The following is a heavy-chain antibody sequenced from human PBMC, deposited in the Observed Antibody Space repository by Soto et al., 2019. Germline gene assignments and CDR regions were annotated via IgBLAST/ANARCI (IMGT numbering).Heavy chain of an antibody. D-gene: IGHD3-9*01. CDR3: ARAKLRYFDWTPFDY. CDR2: INPNSGGT. CDR1: GYTFTGYY. Sequence: GASVKVSCKASGYTFTGYYMHWVRQAPGQGLEWMGWINPNSGGTNYAQKFQGWVTMTRDTSISTAYMELSRLRSDDTAVYYCARAKLRYFDWTPFDYWGQGTLVTVS. J-gene: IGHJ4*02. V-gene: IGHV1-2*04.